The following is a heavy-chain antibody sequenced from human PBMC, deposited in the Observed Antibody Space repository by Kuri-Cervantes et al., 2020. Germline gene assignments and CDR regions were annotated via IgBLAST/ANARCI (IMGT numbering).Heavy chain of an antibody. V-gene: IGHV1-69*04. CDR3: ARSDYGDHLGYYGMDV. J-gene: IGHJ6*02. Sequence: SVKVSCKAAGYTFTNYDINWVRQAPGQGLEWMGRIIPILGIANYAQKFQGRVTITADKSTSTAYMELSSLRSEDTAVYYCARSDYGDHLGYYGMDVWGQGTTVTVSS. CDR1: GYTFTNYD. CDR2: IIPILGIA. D-gene: IGHD4-17*01.